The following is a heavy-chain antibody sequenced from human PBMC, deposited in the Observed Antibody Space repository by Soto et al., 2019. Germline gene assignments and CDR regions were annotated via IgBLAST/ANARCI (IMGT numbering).Heavy chain of an antibody. V-gene: IGHV3-74*01. CDR3: TRDTFGARDY. CDR2: INPEETTT. D-gene: IGHD1-26*01. CDR1: GFSFSSNW. Sequence: SGGSLRLSCVASGFSFSSNWMHWVRQAPGKGLVWISRINPEETTTTYADPVEGRFTISRDNAKSTLYLQMNSLRVEDTAVYYCTRDTFGARDYWGQGTLVTVSS. J-gene: IGHJ4*02.